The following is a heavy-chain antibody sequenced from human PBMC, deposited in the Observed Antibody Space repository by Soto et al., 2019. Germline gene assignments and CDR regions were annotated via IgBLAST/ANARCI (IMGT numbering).Heavy chain of an antibody. CDR3: ARDLEFRDGNISHLDY. J-gene: IGHJ4*02. D-gene: IGHD3-10*01. CDR1: GGTFRNHV. V-gene: IGHV1-69*13. CDR2: IIPIIGTP. Sequence: ASVKVSCKASGGTFRNHVFNWVRQAPGQGLEWMGGIIPIIGTPNYAQKFQGRVTITADASTNTVYLDVSSLRSQDTAVYYCARDLEFRDGNISHLDYWGQGILVTVSS.